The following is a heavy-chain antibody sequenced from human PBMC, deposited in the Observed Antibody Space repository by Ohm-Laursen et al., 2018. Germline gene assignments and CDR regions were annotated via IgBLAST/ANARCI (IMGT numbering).Heavy chain of an antibody. CDR3: VKDPVLSTDKEGY. V-gene: IGHV3-23*01. J-gene: IGHJ4*02. D-gene: IGHD2-8*02. Sequence: GSLRLSCTASGFTFRTFAMNWVRQAPGKGLEWVSAISSGGDHTYYADSVRGRFTISRDNSKNTLYLQMSSLRADDTAVYFCVKDPVLSTDKEGYWGQGTLVTVSS. CDR1: GFTFRTFA. CDR2: ISSGGDHT.